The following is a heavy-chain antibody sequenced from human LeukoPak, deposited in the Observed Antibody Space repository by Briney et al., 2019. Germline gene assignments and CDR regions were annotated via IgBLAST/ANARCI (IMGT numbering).Heavy chain of an antibody. D-gene: IGHD1-1*01. CDR1: GFTFSDHY. CDR2: TRNKANSYTT. Sequence: GGSLRLSCAASGFTFSDHYMDWVRQAPGKGLEWVGRTRNKANSYTTEYAASVKGRFTISRDDSKNSLYLQMNSLRAEDTAVYYCARASTGYWGQGTLVTVSS. J-gene: IGHJ4*02. V-gene: IGHV3-72*01. CDR3: ARASTGY.